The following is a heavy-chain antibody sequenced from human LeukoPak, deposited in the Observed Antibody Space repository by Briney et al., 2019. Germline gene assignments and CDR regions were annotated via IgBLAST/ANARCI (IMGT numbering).Heavy chain of an antibody. CDR1: GFTFSSYW. CDR2: INSDGSST. CDR3: ARDSETYGFWSGPTLYGMDV. Sequence: GGSLRLSCAGSGFTFSSYWMHWVRQAPGKGLVWVSRINSDGSSTSYADSVKGRFTISRDNAKNTLYLQVNSLRAEDTAVYYCARDSETYGFWSGPTLYGMDVWGQGTTVTVSS. J-gene: IGHJ6*02. V-gene: IGHV3-74*01. D-gene: IGHD3-3*01.